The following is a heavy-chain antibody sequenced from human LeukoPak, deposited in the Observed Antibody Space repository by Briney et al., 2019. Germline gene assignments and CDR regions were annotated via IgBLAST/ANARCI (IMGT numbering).Heavy chain of an antibody. J-gene: IGHJ6*03. CDR1: GFTFSSYW. CDR3: ARDGRGYDSSGYYYTGYYYYYMDV. D-gene: IGHD3-22*01. Sequence: GGSLRLSCAASGFTFSSYWMHWVRQAPGKGLVWVSRINTDGSSTSYADSVKGRFTISRDNAKNTLYLQMNSLRAEDTAVYYCARDGRGYDSSGYYYTGYYYYYMDVWGKGTTVTVSS. CDR2: INTDGSST. V-gene: IGHV3-74*01.